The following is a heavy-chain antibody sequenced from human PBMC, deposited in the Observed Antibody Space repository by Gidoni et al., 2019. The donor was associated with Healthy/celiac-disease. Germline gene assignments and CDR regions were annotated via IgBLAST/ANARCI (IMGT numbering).Heavy chain of an antibody. CDR3: AKELVGATKVDY. D-gene: IGHD1-26*01. CDR1: GFTFSSYG. J-gene: IGHJ4*02. CDR2: ISYDGSNK. V-gene: IGHV3-30*18. Sequence: QVQLVESGGGVVQPGRSLRLSCAASGFTFSSYGMHWVRQAPGKGLEWVAVISYDGSNKYYADSVKGRFTISRDNSKNTLYLQMNSLRAEDTAVYYCAKELVGATKVDYWGQGTLVTVSS.